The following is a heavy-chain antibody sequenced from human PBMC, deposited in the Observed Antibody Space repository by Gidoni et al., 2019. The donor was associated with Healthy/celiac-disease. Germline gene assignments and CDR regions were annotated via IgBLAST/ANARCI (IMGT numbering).Heavy chain of an antibody. CDR3: ARRGGEIGWLPGEGYVGMDV. CDR1: GRSINSSCYY. V-gene: IGHV4-39*01. J-gene: IGHJ6*02. D-gene: IGHD5-12*01. Sequence: QLQLQASGPGLVTPSETLSLTCTVSGRSINSSCYYLGWFRQPPGKGLEWFGSIFYSGSTYFNPARKSRITIDVDTSKNQFSLKLSSGTAAGTAVYYCARRGGEIGWLPGEGYVGMDVWGQGTTVTVSS. CDR2: IFYSGST.